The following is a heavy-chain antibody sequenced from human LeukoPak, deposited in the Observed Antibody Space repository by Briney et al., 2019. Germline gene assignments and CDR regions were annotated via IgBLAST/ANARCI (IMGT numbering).Heavy chain of an antibody. CDR1: GFTFDDSA. CDR2: ISWSGGDI. D-gene: IGHD2-21*01. V-gene: IGHV3-9*01. J-gene: IGHJ3*02. CDR3: ARRGDGYAFDI. Sequence: GRSLRLSCAASGFTFDDSAMHWVRQVAGKGPEWVSGISWSGGDIIYADSVKGRFTISRDNAKNSLHLQLNSLRVEDTALYYCARRGDGYAFDIWGQGTMVTVSS.